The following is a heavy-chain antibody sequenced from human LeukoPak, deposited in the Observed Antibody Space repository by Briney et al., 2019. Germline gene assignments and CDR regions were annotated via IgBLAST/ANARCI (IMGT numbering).Heavy chain of an antibody. V-gene: IGHV3-23*01. CDR1: GFTVSSNY. CDR3: AKDQGSGAFDM. CDR2: VSDGGRNT. J-gene: IGHJ3*02. Sequence: PGGSLRLSCAASGFTVSSNYMTWVRQAPGKGLEWVSTVSDGGRNTYYADSVKGRFTISRDNSKNTLFLQMNSLRAEDTAKYYCAKDQGSGAFDMWGQGTMVIVSS.